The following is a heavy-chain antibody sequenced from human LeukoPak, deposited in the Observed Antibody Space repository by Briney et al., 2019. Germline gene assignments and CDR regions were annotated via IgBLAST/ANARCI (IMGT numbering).Heavy chain of an antibody. CDR2: IYYSGST. V-gene: IGHV4-39*07. CDR1: GGSISSSSYY. CDR3: ARGPVLRYFDWLPNNWFDP. Sequence: PSETLSLTCTVSGGSISSSSYYWGWIRQPPGKGLEWIGSIYYSGSTYYNPSLKSRVTISVDRSKNQFSLKLSSVTAADTAVYYCARGPVLRYFDWLPNNWFDPWGQGTLVTVSS. J-gene: IGHJ5*02. D-gene: IGHD3-9*01.